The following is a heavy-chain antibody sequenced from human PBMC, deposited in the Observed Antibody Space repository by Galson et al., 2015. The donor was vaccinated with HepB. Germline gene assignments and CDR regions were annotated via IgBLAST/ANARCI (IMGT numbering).Heavy chain of an antibody. Sequence: SLRLSCAASGFTFSSYGMHWVRQAPGKGLEWVAVIWYDGSNKYYADSVKGRFTISRDNSKNTLYLQMNSLRAEDTAVYYCARMGEQLVEGLYYYYMDVWGKGTTVTVSS. J-gene: IGHJ6*03. CDR1: GFTFSSYG. CDR3: ARMGEQLVEGLYYYYMDV. CDR2: IWYDGSNK. V-gene: IGHV3-33*01. D-gene: IGHD6-6*01.